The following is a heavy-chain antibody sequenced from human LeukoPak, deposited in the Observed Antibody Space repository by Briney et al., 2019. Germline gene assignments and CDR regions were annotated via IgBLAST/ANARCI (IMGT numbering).Heavy chain of an antibody. Sequence: GGSLRLSCAASGFTLSSYGMHWVRQAPGKGLEWVAVISYDGSNKYYADSVKGRFTISRDNSKNTLYLQMNSLRAEDTAVYYCARDPRQLVLSFFDYWGQGTLVTVSS. CDR1: GFTLSSYG. V-gene: IGHV3-30*03. J-gene: IGHJ4*02. CDR2: ISYDGSNK. CDR3: ARDPRQLVLSFFDY. D-gene: IGHD6-13*01.